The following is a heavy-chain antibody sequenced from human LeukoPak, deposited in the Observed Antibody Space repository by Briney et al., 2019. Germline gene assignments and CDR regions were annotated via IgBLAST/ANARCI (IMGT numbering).Heavy chain of an antibody. J-gene: IGHJ3*02. V-gene: IGHV3-49*04. CDR3: ASNSEGPGDAFDI. Sequence: PGGSLRLSCTASGFTFGDYAMTWVRQAPGKGLEWVGFIRSKVYGGTPEYAASVKGRFTISRDNAKNTLYLQMNSLRAEDTAVYYCASNSEGPGDAFDIWGQGTMVTVSS. D-gene: IGHD2-21*01. CDR2: IRSKVYGGTP. CDR1: GFTFGDYA.